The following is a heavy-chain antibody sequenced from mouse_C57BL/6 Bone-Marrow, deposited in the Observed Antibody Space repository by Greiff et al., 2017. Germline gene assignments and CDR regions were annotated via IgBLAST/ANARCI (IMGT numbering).Heavy chain of an antibody. V-gene: IGHV1-69*01. J-gene: IGHJ2*01. CDR2: IDPSDSYT. CDR1: GYTFTSYW. Sequence: QVQLQQPGAELVMPGASVKLSCKASGYTFTSYWMHWVKQRPGQGLEWIGEIDPSDSYTNYNQKFKGKSTLTVDKSSSTAYIQRSSLTSEDSAVYYGARERLTGDFDYWGQGTTLTVSS. CDR3: ARERLTGDFDY. D-gene: IGHD4-1*01.